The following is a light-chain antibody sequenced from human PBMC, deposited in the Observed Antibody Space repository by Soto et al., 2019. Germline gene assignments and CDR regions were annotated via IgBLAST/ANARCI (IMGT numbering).Light chain of an antibody. CDR3: QQYNNWPPLT. CDR1: QSVRTN. CDR2: GVS. J-gene: IGKJ4*01. Sequence: EIVMTQSPATLSMSPGERATLSCRASQSVRTNYLAWYQQKPGQAPRLLIYGVSTRATGIPARFSGSGSGTEFTLTISSLQSEDFAVYYCQQYNNWPPLTFGGGTKVEIK. V-gene: IGKV3-15*01.